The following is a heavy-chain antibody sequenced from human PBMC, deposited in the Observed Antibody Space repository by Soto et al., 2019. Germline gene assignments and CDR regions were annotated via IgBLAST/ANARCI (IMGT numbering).Heavy chain of an antibody. D-gene: IGHD4-17*01. V-gene: IGHV1-18*01. CDR3: VRAAGDYDWYFDI. CDR1: GYTFSSRG. Sequence: QAQLVQSGPEVKEPGASVKVSCKASGYTFSSRGIYWVRQAPGQGLEWMGWISPHNAKTHYAQSLQGRVTLTTDTSTSTAYMDLRSLRSDDTAVYYCVRAAGDYDWYFDIWGRGTPVTVSS. J-gene: IGHJ2*01. CDR2: ISPHNAKT.